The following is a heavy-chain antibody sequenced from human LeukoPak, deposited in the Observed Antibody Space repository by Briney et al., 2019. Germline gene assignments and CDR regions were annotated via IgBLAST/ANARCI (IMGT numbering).Heavy chain of an antibody. D-gene: IGHD3-10*02. CDR2: ISGSGGST. J-gene: IGHJ6*04. CDR3: AELGITMIGGV. Sequence: PGGSLRLSCAASGFTFSSYAMNWVRQAPGQGLEWVSAISGSGGSTYYADSVKGRFTISRDNSMNTLCLQMNSLRAEDTAVYYCAELGITMIGGVWGKGTTVTISS. V-gene: IGHV3-23*01. CDR1: GFTFSSYA.